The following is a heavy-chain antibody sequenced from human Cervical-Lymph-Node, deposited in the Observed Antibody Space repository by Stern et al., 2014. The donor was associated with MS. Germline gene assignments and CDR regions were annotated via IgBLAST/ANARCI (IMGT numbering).Heavy chain of an antibody. CDR2: ISYDVSTK. CDR3: AKDWEYDGDIGWYSDV. V-gene: IGHV3-30*18. D-gene: IGHD4-17*01. Sequence: VQLVESGGGVVQPGRSLRVSCAASGFAFSHYGMNWVRQAPGKGLEWVAFISYDVSTKHYADSVKGRFTISRDNSNKMVFLQMNSLRTEDTAVYYCAKDWEYDGDIGWYSDVWGRGTLVTVSS. CDR1: GFAFSHYG. J-gene: IGHJ2*01.